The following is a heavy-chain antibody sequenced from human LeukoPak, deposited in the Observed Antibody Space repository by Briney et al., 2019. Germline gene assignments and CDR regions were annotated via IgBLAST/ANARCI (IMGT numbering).Heavy chain of an antibody. D-gene: IGHD4-23*01. CDR1: GGSISGSSYY. J-gene: IGHJ4*02. CDR3: ARAPRAYYGGNSYIDY. Sequence: SETLSLTCTVSGGSISGSSYYWSWIRQPPGKGLEWIGYIYYSGSTNYNPSLKSRVTISVDTSKNQFSLKLSSVTAADTAVYYCARAPRAYYGGNSYIDYWGQGTLVTVSS. CDR2: IYYSGST. V-gene: IGHV4-61*01.